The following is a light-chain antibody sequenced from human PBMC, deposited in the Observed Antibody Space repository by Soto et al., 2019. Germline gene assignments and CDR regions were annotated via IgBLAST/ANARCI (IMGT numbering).Light chain of an antibody. CDR3: QQSYSTTWT. J-gene: IGKJ1*01. V-gene: IGKV1-39*01. CDR2: AAS. Sequence: DRVIITCRASQSISNYLNWYQQKPGKAPKLLISAASSLQGGVPSSFSGSGSGTDFTLTISSLQPEDFATYYCQQSYSTTWTFGQGTKVDIK. CDR1: QSISNY.